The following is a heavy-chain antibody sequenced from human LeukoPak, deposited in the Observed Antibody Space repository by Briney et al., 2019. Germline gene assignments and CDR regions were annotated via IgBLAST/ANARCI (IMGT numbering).Heavy chain of an antibody. Sequence: SETLSLTCTVSGGSISTSSYYWGWIRQPPGKGLEWIGNIYYRGSTYYNPSLKSRVIISVDTSKNQFSLKLSSVTAADTAVYYCARHGQGASDYWGQGTLVTVSS. CDR1: GGSISTSSYY. CDR3: ARHGQGASDY. D-gene: IGHD3-16*01. CDR2: IYYRGST. V-gene: IGHV4-39*01. J-gene: IGHJ4*02.